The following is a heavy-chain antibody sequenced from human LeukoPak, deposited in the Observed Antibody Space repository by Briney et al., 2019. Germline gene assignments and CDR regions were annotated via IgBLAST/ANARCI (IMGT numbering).Heavy chain of an antibody. CDR3: ARDPLGMYYYGSGSYIDY. J-gene: IGHJ4*02. CDR1: GGSISSSGYC. D-gene: IGHD3-10*01. V-gene: IGHV4-39*07. CDR2: IDYSGST. Sequence: SETLSLTCTVSGGSISSSGYCWGWIRQPPGKGLEWIGSIDYSGSTYYNPSLKSRVTISVDTSKNQFSLKLSSVTAADTAVYYCARDPLGMYYYGSGSYIDYWGQGTLVTVSS.